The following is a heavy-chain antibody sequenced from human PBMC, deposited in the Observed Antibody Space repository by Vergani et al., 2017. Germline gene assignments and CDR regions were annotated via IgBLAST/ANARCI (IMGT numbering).Heavy chain of an antibody. V-gene: IGHV4-38-2*01. D-gene: IGHD2-21*01. CDR1: GYSIGSGSY. J-gene: IGHJ2*01. CDR2: IHNRGKT. CDR3: ARSQGDYWYFDL. Sequence: QVQLQESGPGLVKPSETLSLTCVVSGYSIGSGSYWAWIRQSPGEGLQWLTSIHNRGKTYHNPSLKSRVSVSLDTSKNRFSLNLTSVTATDTAVYYCARSQGDYWYFDLWGPGSLVTVSS.